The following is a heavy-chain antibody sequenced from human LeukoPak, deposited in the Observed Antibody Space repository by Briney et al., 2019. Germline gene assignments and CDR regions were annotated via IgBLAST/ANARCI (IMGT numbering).Heavy chain of an antibody. D-gene: IGHD6-13*01. CDR1: GGTFSSYA. J-gene: IGHJ6*02. Sequence: GASVTVSCKASGGTFSSYAISWVRQAPGQGLEWMGGIIPIFGTANYAQKFQGRVTITADESTSTAYMELSSLRSEDTAVYYCASRSSSSWYSYYYYGMDVWGQGTTVTVSS. CDR2: IIPIFGTA. V-gene: IGHV1-69*13. CDR3: ASRSSSSWYSYYYYGMDV.